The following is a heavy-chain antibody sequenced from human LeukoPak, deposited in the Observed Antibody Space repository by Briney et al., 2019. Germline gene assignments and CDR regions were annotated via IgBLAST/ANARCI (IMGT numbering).Heavy chain of an antibody. CDR2: ILYDGTNK. V-gene: IGHV3-30*02. Sequence: GGSLRLSCAASGFTFSSFGMHWVRQAPGQGLEWVAFILYDGTNKYYADSVKGRFTISRDNSKNTLSLQMNSLRPEDTALYYCAKDGVVAALGDNWFDPWGQGTLVTVSS. CDR1: GFTFSSFG. CDR3: AKDGVVAALGDNWFDP. D-gene: IGHD2-15*01. J-gene: IGHJ5*02.